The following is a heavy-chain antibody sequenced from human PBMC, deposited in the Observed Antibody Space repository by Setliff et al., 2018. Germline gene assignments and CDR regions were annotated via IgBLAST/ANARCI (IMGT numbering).Heavy chain of an antibody. Sequence: SETLSLTCTVSGGSISSYYWSWIRQPPWKGLEWIGYIYTSGSTNYNPSLKSRVTISLDTSKNQFSLKLSSVTAADTAVYYCARESRFGYSGYDCAFDFWGQGMLVTVSS. CDR3: ARESRFGYSGYDCAFDF. CDR1: GGSISSYY. D-gene: IGHD5-12*01. V-gene: IGHV4-4*08. CDR2: IYTSGST. J-gene: IGHJ4*02.